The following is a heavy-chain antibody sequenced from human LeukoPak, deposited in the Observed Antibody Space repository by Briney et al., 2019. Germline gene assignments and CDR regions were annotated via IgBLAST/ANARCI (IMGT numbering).Heavy chain of an antibody. V-gene: IGHV4-59*01. J-gene: IGHJ5*02. CDR1: GASINRDY. CDR2: IHYTGST. D-gene: IGHD3-22*01. Sequence: SETLSLTCTVSGASINRDYWSWLGQTPGKGLEWIGCIHYTGSTNYNPSLKSRVTISLDTSKNQFSLKLSSVTAADTAVYYCARESNYHDSLGYNWFDPWGKGTLVTVSS. CDR3: ARESNYHDSLGYNWFDP.